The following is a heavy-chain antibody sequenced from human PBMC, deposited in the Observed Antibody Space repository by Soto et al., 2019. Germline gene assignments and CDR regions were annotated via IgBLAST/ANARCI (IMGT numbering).Heavy chain of an antibody. V-gene: IGHV1-69*12. CDR2: IIPLFGRA. CDR3: AQTLGLAAAGPGRFDL. CDR1: GDTFSSYA. D-gene: IGHD6-25*01. J-gene: IGHJ2*01. Sequence: QVQLVQSGAEVKKHGSSVKVSCKAYGDTFSSYAISWVRQAPGQGLEWMGGIIPLFGRANYAQKFQGRVTITAAASTSTAYMELSSLRSEDTAVYYCAQTLGLAAAGPGRFDLWGRGTLVTVSS.